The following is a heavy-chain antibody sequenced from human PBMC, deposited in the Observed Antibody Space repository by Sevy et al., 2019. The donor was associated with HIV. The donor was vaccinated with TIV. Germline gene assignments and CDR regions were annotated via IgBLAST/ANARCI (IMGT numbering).Heavy chain of an antibody. CDR1: GFTFSSYA. CDR2: ISFGGSSK. J-gene: IGHJ4*02. D-gene: IGHD4-17*01. CDR3: AKDRWGSGDFRGYLDH. Sequence: GGSLRLSCAASGFTFSSYAMHWVRQAPGKGLEWVALISFGGSSKEYTDSLKGRFTISRDNSKNTLYLQMNSLRAEDSGVYYCAKDRWGSGDFRGYLDHWGQGTLVTVSS. V-gene: IGHV3-30*18.